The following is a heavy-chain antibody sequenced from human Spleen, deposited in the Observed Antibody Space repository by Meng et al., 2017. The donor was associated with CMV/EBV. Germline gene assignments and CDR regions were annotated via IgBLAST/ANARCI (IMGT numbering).Heavy chain of an antibody. D-gene: IGHD3-3*01. CDR2: MYSGGRT. CDR3: AREWSRYYFDY. CDR1: GFTVSSHF. V-gene: IGHV3-53*01. Sequence: LSCAASGFTVSSHFMAWVRQTPEKGLEWVSVMYSGGRTYYADSVKGRFTISRDNSKNTLYLQMNSLRAEDTAVYYCAREWSRYYFDYWGQGTLVTVSS. J-gene: IGHJ4*02.